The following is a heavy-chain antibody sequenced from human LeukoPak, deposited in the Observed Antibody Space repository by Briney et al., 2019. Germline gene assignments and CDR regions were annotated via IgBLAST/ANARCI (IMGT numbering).Heavy chain of an antibody. D-gene: IGHD3-10*01. CDR3: ARDGTMVRGPTGY. CDR1: GGTFTSYA. V-gene: IGHV1-69*04. J-gene: IGHJ4*02. CDR2: IIPIFGIA. Sequence: SSVKVSCKASGGTFTSYAISWVRQAPGQGLEWMGRIIPIFGIANYAQKFQGRVTITADKSTSTAYMELSSLRSEDTAVYYCARDGTMVRGPTGYWGQGTLVTVSS.